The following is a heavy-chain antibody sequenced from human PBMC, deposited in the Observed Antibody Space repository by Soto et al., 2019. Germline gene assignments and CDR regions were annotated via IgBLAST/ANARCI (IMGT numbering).Heavy chain of an antibody. CDR3: ARVQVAASPGRFYYGMDV. CDR1: GGTFSNYG. CDR2: IIPIFGTA. V-gene: IGHV1-69*13. J-gene: IGHJ6*02. D-gene: IGHD6-19*01. Sequence: SVKVSCKASGGTFSNYGISWVRQAPGQGLEWMGGIIPIFGTANYAQKFQGRVTITADESTSTAYMELSSLRSEDTAVYYCARVQVAASPGRFYYGMDVWGQGTTVTVSS.